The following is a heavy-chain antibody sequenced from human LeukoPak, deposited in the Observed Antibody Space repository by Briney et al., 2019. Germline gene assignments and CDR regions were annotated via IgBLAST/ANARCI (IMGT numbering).Heavy chain of an antibody. Sequence: ASVKVSCKASGYTFTSYGISWVRQAPGQGLEWMGWISAYNGNTNYAQKLQGRVTMTTDTSTSTAYMELRSLRPDDTAVYYCARVALIDIVVVPAALDNWFDPWGQGTLVTVSS. CDR2: ISAYNGNT. CDR3: ARVALIDIVVVPAALDNWFDP. D-gene: IGHD2-2*01. J-gene: IGHJ5*02. V-gene: IGHV1-18*04. CDR1: GYTFTSYG.